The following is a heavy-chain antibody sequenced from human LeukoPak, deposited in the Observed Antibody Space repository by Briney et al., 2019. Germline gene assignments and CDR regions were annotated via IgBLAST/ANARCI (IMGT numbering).Heavy chain of an antibody. CDR3: AKDRDIDP. CDR1: GFTFSSYS. V-gene: IGHV3-30*02. D-gene: IGHD2-15*01. J-gene: IGHJ5*02. Sequence: GGSLRLSCAASGFTFSSYSMNWVRQAPGKGLDWVGFIRYDGGLQYYADSMKGRFTISRDNSKNTLYLQINSLRPEDTAVYYCAKDRDIDPWGQGTVVTVSS. CDR2: IRYDGGLQ.